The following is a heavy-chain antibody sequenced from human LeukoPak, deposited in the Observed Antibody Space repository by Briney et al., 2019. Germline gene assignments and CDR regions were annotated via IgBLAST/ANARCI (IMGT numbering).Heavy chain of an antibody. D-gene: IGHD3-16*01. CDR2: IYYKGTA. J-gene: IGHJ6*02. CDR1: GGSISGSY. Sequence: SETLSLTCTVFGGSISGSYWTWIRQPPRKGLEWIGQIYYKGTADYNPSLKSRTTISVDTSKNQFSLKLNSVTAADTAVYYCAKFGVDYDMVVWGQGTTVTVSS. V-gene: IGHV4-59*01. CDR3: AKFGVDYDMVV.